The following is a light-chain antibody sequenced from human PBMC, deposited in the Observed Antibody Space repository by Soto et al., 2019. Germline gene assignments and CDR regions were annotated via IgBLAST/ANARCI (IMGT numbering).Light chain of an antibody. J-gene: IGLJ1*01. CDR1: SSDVGGYNL. V-gene: IGLV2-23*03. CDR3: CSYAGSSTFYV. CDR2: EGT. Sequence: QSALTQPASVSGSPGQSITISCTGTSSDVGGYNLVSWYQQRSGKAPKLMIYEGTKRPSGVSNRFSGSKSGNTASLTISGLQADDEADYYCCSYAGSSTFYVFGIGTKLTVL.